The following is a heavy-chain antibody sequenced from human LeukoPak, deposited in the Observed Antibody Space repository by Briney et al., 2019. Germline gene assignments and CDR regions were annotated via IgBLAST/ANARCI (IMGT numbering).Heavy chain of an antibody. CDR2: ISGSGGTT. Sequence: PGGSLRLSCAASGFTFSSYAMSWVRQAPGKGLEWVSAISGSGGTTYYADSVKGRFTISRDNSKNTLYLQMNSLRAEDTAVYYCARFRSDYYYYGMDVWGQGTTVTASS. CDR3: ARFRSDYYYYGMDV. V-gene: IGHV3-23*01. CDR1: GFTFSSYA. J-gene: IGHJ6*02. D-gene: IGHD3-10*01.